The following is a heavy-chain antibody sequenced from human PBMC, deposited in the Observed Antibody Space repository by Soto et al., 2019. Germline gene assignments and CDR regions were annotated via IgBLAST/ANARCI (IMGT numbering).Heavy chain of an antibody. Sequence: EVQLVESGGGLVQPGGSLRLSCAASGFTFSAYWMTWVRQAPGKGLEWVANIKGDGSEKYYVDSVKGRFTISRDNANNSRYLQMNSLRAEETAVYFCARAKWAGYRGQGALVTVSS. J-gene: IGHJ4*02. D-gene: IGHD1-26*01. CDR2: IKGDGSEK. V-gene: IGHV3-7*01. CDR3: ARAKWAGY. CDR1: GFTFSAYW.